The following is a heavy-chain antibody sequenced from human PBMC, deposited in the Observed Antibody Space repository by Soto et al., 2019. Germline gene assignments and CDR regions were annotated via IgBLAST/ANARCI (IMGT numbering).Heavy chain of an antibody. J-gene: IGHJ6*02. CDR1: GGSFSGYY. CDR3: ARGSSMVRGVMPYYYYYGMNV. V-gene: IGHV4-34*01. D-gene: IGHD3-10*01. CDR2: INHSGST. Sequence: SETLSLTCAVYGGSFSGYYWSWIRQPPGKGLEWIGEINHSGSTNYNPSLKSRVTISVDTSKNQFSLKLSSVTAADTAVYYCARGSSMVRGVMPYYYYYGMNVWDQGTTVTVSS.